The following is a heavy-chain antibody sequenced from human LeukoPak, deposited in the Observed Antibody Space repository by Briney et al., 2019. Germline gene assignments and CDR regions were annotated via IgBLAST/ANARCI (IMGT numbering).Heavy chain of an antibody. CDR1: GGSISSNY. V-gene: IGHV4-4*07. Sequence: PSETLSLTCTVSGGSISSNYWSWIRQPAGKGLEWIGRIYNSGSTNYNTNYNPSLSSRATMSVDTSKKQFSLNLNSVTAADTAVYFCSKGIWDGSGTTGFDPWGQGTLVNVSS. D-gene: IGHD3-10*01. CDR3: SKGIWDGSGTTGFDP. J-gene: IGHJ5*02. CDR2: IYNSGST.